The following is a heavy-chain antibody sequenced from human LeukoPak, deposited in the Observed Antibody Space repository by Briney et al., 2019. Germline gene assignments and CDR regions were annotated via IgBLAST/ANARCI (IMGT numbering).Heavy chain of an antibody. CDR2: INPNSGGT. CDR3: ARDHPDYYDSSGYYGWYFDL. CDR1: GYTFTGYY. J-gene: IGHJ2*01. V-gene: IGHV1-2*02. D-gene: IGHD3-22*01. Sequence: ASVKVSCKASGYTFTGYYMHWVRQAPGQGLEWMGWINPNSGGTNYAQKFQGRVTMTRDTSISTAYMELSSLRSEDTAVYYCARDHPDYYDSSGYYGWYFDLWGRGTLVTVSS.